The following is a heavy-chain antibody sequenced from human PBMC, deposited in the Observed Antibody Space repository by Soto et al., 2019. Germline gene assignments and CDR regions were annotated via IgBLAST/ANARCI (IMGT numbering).Heavy chain of an antibody. CDR1: GYTFTRYG. D-gene: IGHD3-10*01. V-gene: IGHV1-18*01. Sequence: QVQLVQSGAEVKKPGASVKVSCKASGYTFTRYGISWVRQAPGQGLEWVGWINVYNGNTNYAQKLQGRVTMTTDTTTRTPYLDLRSLRSDDTAVYFCARDTSRGEYDYWGQGTLVTVSS. J-gene: IGHJ4*02. CDR3: ARDTSRGEYDY. CDR2: INVYNGNT.